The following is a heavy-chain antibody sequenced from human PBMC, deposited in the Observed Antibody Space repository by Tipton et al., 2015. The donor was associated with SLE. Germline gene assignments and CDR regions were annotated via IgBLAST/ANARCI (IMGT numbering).Heavy chain of an antibody. CDR1: GFTFSSYA. V-gene: IGHV3-23*01. CDR3: ARDRVPYSSGCFDI. Sequence: SLRLSCSASGFTFSSYAMSWVRQAPGKGLEWVSAISSSGRTIYHADSVKGRFTISRDNAKNSLYLQMNSLRAEDTAVYYCARDRVPYSSGCFDIWGQGTMVTVSS. J-gene: IGHJ3*02. CDR2: ISSSGRTI. D-gene: IGHD6-19*01.